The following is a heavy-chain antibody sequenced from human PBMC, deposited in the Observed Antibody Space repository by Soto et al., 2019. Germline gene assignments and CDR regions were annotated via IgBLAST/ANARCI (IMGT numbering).Heavy chain of an antibody. D-gene: IGHD3-3*01. J-gene: IGHJ6*02. CDR3: ASPDYSEFGVYPRTEYYYYGMDV. V-gene: IGHV1-3*01. CDR1: GYTFTSYA. CDR2: INAGNGNT. Sequence: ASVKVSCKASGYTFTSYAMHWVRQAPGQRLEWMGWINAGNGNTKYSQKFQGRVTITRDTSASTAYMELSSLRSEDTAVYYCASPDYSEFGVYPRTEYYYYGMDVWGQGTTVTVSS.